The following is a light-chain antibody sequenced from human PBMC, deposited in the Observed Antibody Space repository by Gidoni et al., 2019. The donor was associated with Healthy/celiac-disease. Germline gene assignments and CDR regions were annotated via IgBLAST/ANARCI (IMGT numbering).Light chain of an antibody. V-gene: IGKV2-28*01. Sequence: DIVMTQSPLSLPVTPGEPASISCRSSQSLLHSNGYNYLDWYLQKPGQSPQLLIYLGSNRASGVPDRFSGSGSGTDFTLKISRVEPEDVGVYYCMQALQTPITFXPXTKVDIK. CDR3: MQALQTPIT. CDR2: LGS. J-gene: IGKJ3*01. CDR1: QSLLHSNGYNY.